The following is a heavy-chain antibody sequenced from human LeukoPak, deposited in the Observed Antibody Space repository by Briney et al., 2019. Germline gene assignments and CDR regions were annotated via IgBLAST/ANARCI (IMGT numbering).Heavy chain of an antibody. CDR3: ARLDYVWGSYRQFNWFDP. CDR2: IYYSGST. J-gene: IGHJ5*02. Sequence: SETLSLTCTVSGGSISSSSYYWGWIRQPPGKGLEWIGSIYYSGSTYYNPSLKSRVTISVDTSKNQCSLKLSSVTAADTAVYYCARLDYVWGSYRQFNWFDPWGQGTLVTVSS. V-gene: IGHV4-39*07. CDR1: GGSISSSSYY. D-gene: IGHD3-16*02.